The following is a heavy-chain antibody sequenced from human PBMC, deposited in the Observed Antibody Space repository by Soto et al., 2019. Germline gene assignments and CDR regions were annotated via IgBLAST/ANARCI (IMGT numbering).Heavy chain of an antibody. V-gene: IGHV4-34*01. CDR1: GGSFSGYY. CDR3: ARGHYCSGGSCDTWNYYYYMDV. J-gene: IGHJ6*03. CDR2: INHSGST. Sequence: SETLSLTCAVYGGSFSGYYWSWIRQPPGKGLEWIGEINHSGSTNYNPSLKSRVTISVDTSKNQFSLKLSSVTAADTAVYYCARGHYCSGGSCDTWNYYYYMDVWGKGTTVTVSS. D-gene: IGHD2-15*01.